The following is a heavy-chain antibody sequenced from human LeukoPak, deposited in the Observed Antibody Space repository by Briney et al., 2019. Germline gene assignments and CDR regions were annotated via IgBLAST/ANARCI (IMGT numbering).Heavy chain of an antibody. CDR1: GYKFNAYW. D-gene: IGHD3-22*01. J-gene: IGHJ3*01. Sequence: GESLKISCKGSGYKFNAYWIAWVRQMPGKGLEWMGIIYPDDSDTRYSPSFQGQVTISADKSVSIAYLQWSSLKASDTAMYYCARPNITSYYDSRGYDAFNVWGQGTMVIVSS. CDR3: ARPNITSYYDSRGYDAFNV. CDR2: IYPDDSDT. V-gene: IGHV5-51*01.